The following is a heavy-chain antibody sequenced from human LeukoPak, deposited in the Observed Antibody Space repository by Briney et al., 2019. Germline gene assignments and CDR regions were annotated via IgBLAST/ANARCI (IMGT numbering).Heavy chain of an antibody. D-gene: IGHD2-15*01. CDR2: IYYSGST. CDR1: GGSISSSSYY. V-gene: IGHV4-39*07. CDR3: ARDLRYCSGGSCSRGWFDP. J-gene: IGHJ5*02. Sequence: SETLSLTCTVSGGSISSSSYYWGWIRQPPGKGLEWIGSIYYSGSTYYNPSLKSRVTISVDTSKNQFSLKLSSVTAADTAVYYCARDLRYCSGGSCSRGWFDPWGQGTLVTVSS.